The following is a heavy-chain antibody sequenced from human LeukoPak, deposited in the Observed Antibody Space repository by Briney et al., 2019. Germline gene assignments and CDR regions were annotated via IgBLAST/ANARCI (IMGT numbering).Heavy chain of an antibody. CDR3: ARRQQQLVRNPRFDY. D-gene: IGHD6-13*01. V-gene: IGHV4-34*01. J-gene: IGHJ4*02. Sequence: PSETLSLTCAVYGGSFSGYYWSWIRQPPGKGLEWIGEINHSGSTNYIPSLKSRVTISVDTSKSQFSLKLSSVTAADTAVYYCARRQQQLVRNPRFDYWGQGTLVTVSS. CDR1: GGSFSGYY. CDR2: INHSGST.